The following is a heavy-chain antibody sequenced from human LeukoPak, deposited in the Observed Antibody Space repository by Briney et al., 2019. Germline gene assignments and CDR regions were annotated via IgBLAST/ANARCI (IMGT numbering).Heavy chain of an antibody. J-gene: IGHJ4*02. D-gene: IGHD2-2*01. CDR1: GFTFSSYA. CDR2: ISGSGGAP. Sequence: GGSLRLSCAASGFTFSSYAMSWVHQAPGEGLEWVSAISGSGGAPYYADSVKGRFTISRDNSKNTLYMQMNSLRAEDTAVYYCAKDYPRGDSSSSLPPDFWGQGTLVTVSS. CDR3: AKDYPRGDSSSSLPPDF. V-gene: IGHV3-23*01.